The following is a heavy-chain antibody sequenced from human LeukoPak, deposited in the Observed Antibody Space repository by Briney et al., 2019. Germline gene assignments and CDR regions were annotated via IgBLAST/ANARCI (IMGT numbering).Heavy chain of an antibody. CDR3: AKEGRSLQTY. D-gene: IGHD5-24*01. Sequence: GGSLSLPCEASGFMFSSNWMSWFRLAPGKGLEWVANIKEDGTETYYVDSVKGRFTISRDNAKNSLYLQMNSLRVEDTAVYYCAKEGRSLQTYWGQGTLVTVSS. CDR1: GFMFSSNW. V-gene: IGHV3-7*03. J-gene: IGHJ4*02. CDR2: IKEDGTET.